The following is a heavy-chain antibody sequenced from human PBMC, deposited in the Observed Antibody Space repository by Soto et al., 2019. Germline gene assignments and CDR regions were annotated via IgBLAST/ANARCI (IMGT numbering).Heavy chain of an antibody. V-gene: IGHV4-31*03. CDR3: ATGGVLTGMPLGLGY. J-gene: IGHJ4*02. CDR2: ISYTGST. CDR1: GASVTSGGSY. D-gene: IGHD1-20*01. Sequence: PSETLSLTCTVSGASVTSGGSYWSWVRLHQGKGLEWVGHISYTGSTYYKPSLKGRVTISVDKSTNHFSLTLTSVTAADTAVYFCATGGVLTGMPLGLGYWGQGTLVTVSS.